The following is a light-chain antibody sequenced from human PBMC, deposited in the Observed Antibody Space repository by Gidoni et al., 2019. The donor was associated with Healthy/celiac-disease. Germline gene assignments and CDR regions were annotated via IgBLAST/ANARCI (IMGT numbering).Light chain of an antibody. CDR1: QSISSW. J-gene: IGKJ2*01. CDR2: KAS. CDR3: QQYNSYPVT. V-gene: IGKV1-5*03. Sequence: DIQMTQSPSTLSASVGDRVTITCRASQSISSWLAWYQQKPGKAPKLLSYKASSLESGVPSRFSGSGSGTEFTLTISSLQPDDFATYYCQQYNSYPVTFXQXTKLXIK.